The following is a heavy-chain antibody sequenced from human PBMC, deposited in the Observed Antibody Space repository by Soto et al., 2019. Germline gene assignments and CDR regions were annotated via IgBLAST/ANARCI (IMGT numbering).Heavy chain of an antibody. V-gene: IGHV4-30-2*01. Sequence: SETLSLTCAVSGGSISSGGYSWGWIRQPPGKGLEWIGYIYHSGSTYYNPSLKSRVTISVDRSKNQFSLKLSSVTAADTAVYYCARGKRSYVDYFDYWGQGTLVTVSS. CDR2: IYHSGST. CDR3: ARGKRSYVDYFDY. D-gene: IGHD3-16*01. J-gene: IGHJ4*02. CDR1: GGSISSGGYS.